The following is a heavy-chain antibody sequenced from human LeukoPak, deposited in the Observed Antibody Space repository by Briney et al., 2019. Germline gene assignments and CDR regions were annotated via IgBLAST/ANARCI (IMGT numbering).Heavy chain of an antibody. CDR1: GFTFSSYW. CDR3: AKPAKTDYADY. CDR2: INTSGGST. V-gene: IGHV3-23*01. Sequence: GGSLRLSCAASGFTFSSYWMHWVRQAPGKGLEWVSSINTSGGSTYYADSVKGRFTISRDNSKSTLYLQMNSLRAADTALYYCAKPAKTDYADYWGQGTLVTVSS. D-gene: IGHD1-14*01. J-gene: IGHJ4*02.